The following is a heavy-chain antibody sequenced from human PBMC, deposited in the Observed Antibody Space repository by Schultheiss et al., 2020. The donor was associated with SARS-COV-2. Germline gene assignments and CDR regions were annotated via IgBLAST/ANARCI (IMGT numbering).Heavy chain of an antibody. J-gene: IGHJ4*02. CDR3: TTQGDIVATRETDY. Sequence: GGSLRLSCEASGFTFSSYSMNWVRQAPGKGLEWVGFIRSKAYGGTTEYAASVKGRFTISRDDSKSIAYLQMNSLKTEDTAVYYCTTQGDIVATRETDYWGQGTLVTVSS. CDR1: GFTFSSYS. D-gene: IGHD5-12*01. V-gene: IGHV3-49*04. CDR2: IRSKAYGGTT.